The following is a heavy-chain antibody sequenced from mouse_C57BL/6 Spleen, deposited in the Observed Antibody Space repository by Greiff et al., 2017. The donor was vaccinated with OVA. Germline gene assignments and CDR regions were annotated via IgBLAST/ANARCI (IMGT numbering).Heavy chain of an antibody. CDR3: VRHHYKDYGDYAMGY. V-gene: IGHV10-1*01. J-gene: IGHJ4*01. CDR2: IRSKSNNYAT. CDR1: GFSFNTYA. Sequence: EVQLVESGGGLVQPKGSLKLSCAASGFSFNTYAMNWVRQAPGKGLEWVARIRSKSNNYATYYADSVKDRFTISRDDSESMLYLQMNNLKTEDTAMYYCVRHHYKDYGDYAMGYWGQGTSVTVSS. D-gene: IGHD2-4*01.